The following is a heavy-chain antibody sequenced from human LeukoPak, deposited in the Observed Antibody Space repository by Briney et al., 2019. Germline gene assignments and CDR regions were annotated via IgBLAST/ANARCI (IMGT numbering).Heavy chain of an antibody. V-gene: IGHV3-21*01. CDR2: ISSSRRYT. Sequence: GGSLRLSCAASGFSLRDYSMDWVRQAPGKGLEWVSSISSSRRYTFYVDSVKGRFTISRDNAKNSLYLQMNSLRVEDTAVYYCARDEARGYDFRPQDHWGQGTLVTVSS. J-gene: IGHJ4*02. CDR1: GFSLRDYS. CDR3: ARDEARGYDFRPQDH. D-gene: IGHD3-3*01.